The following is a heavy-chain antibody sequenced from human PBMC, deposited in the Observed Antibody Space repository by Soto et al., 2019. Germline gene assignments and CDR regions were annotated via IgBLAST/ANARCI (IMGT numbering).Heavy chain of an antibody. CDR1: GFTFSNAW. CDR3: TTGLSNGYYNFDY. D-gene: IGHD3-22*01. CDR2: IKGEADGGTT. V-gene: IGHV3-15*01. J-gene: IGHJ4*02. Sequence: HLVESGGGLVKPGGSLRLSCAASGFTFSNAWMSWVRQAPGKGLEWVGRIKGEADGGTTDYAAPVKGRITISRAHSKDTLYLHMNSLKTEDTAVYYCTTGLSNGYYNFDYWGQGTPVTVSS.